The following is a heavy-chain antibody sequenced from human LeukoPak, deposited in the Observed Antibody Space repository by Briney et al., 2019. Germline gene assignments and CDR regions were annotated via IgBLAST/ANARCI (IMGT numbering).Heavy chain of an antibody. J-gene: IGHJ4*02. CDR2: ISGSDRST. CDR1: GFTFSSYA. D-gene: IGHD6-19*01. Sequence: GGSLRLSCAASGFTFSSYAMSWVRQAPGKGLEWVSAISGSDRSTYYADSVKGRFTISRDNSKNTLHLQMNSLRVEDTAVYYCAKDLGTSGRYCDYWGQGTLVTVSS. CDR3: AKDLGTSGRYCDY. V-gene: IGHV3-23*01.